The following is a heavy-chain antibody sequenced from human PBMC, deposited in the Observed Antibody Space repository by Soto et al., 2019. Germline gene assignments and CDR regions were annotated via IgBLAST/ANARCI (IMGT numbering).Heavy chain of an antibody. V-gene: IGHV3-33*01. CDR3: ARDQWDRLKPRETRYFDY. CDR2: IWYDGSRT. J-gene: IGHJ4*02. Sequence: SGGSLRLSCAASGFTFSSYGMHWVRQAPGKGLVWVAVIWYDGSRTFYADSVKGRFTISRDNSKDTLYLQMNSMRADDTAVYYCARDQWDRLKPRETRYFDYWGEGTLVTVAS. D-gene: IGHD1-26*01. CDR1: GFTFSSYG.